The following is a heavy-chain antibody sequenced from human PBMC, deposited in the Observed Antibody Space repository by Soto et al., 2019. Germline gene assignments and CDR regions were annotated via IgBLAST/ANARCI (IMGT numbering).Heavy chain of an antibody. Sequence: EVQLLESGGGLVQPGGSLRLSCAASEFTFADYAMTWVRQAPGKGLEWVSAISGSDDSTYYADCVKGRFTISRDNSKKPLFLQRDRLRVEDTGVYYCAKVIVVVPAVNRYYMDVWGKGTTVTVSS. CDR2: ISGSDDST. J-gene: IGHJ6*03. CDR1: EFTFADYA. V-gene: IGHV3-23*01. CDR3: AKVIVVVPAVNRYYMDV. D-gene: IGHD2-2*01.